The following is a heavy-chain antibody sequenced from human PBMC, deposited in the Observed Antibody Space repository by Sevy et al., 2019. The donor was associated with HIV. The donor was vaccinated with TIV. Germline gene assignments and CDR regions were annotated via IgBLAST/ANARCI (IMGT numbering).Heavy chain of an antibody. D-gene: IGHD6-19*01. J-gene: IGHJ6*02. Sequence: GGSLRLSCAASGFTFSSYAMSWVRQAPGKGLEWVSAISGSGGSTYYADSVKGRFTISRDNSKNTLYLQMNSLRAEETAVYYCAKEDHSSGWYGVKAGMDVWGQGTTVTVSS. CDR3: AKEDHSSGWYGVKAGMDV. CDR2: ISGSGGST. V-gene: IGHV3-23*01. CDR1: GFTFSSYA.